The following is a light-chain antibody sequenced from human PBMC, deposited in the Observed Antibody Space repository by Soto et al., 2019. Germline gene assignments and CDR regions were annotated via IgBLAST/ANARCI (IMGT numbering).Light chain of an antibody. CDR3: QHYQSGHPIA. Sequence: EILLTQSPVTLSLSPGERATLSCMSSQSVSSSYLAWYQHKTGQAPRLLISGASSRATGIPDRFTGSGSETSFTLTISRLEPEDFALYYCQHYQSGHPIAFGQGTRLEI. CDR2: GAS. J-gene: IGKJ5*01. CDR1: QSVSSSY. V-gene: IGKV3-20*01.